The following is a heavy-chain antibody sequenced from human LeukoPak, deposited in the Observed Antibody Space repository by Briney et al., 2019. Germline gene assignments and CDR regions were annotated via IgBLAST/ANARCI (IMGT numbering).Heavy chain of an antibody. V-gene: IGHV3-23*01. J-gene: IGHJ4*02. CDR1: GFVFSSFA. CDR3: ANGDKKRITMVRGVMQPFDY. Sequence: HPGGSLRLSCAASGFVFSSFAMGWVRQAPGKGVEWVSAISGSGGSTYYADSVKGRFTISRDNSKNTLHLQMNSLGAEDTAVYYCANGDKKRITMVRGVMQPFDYWGQGTLVTVSS. D-gene: IGHD3-10*01. CDR2: ISGSGGST.